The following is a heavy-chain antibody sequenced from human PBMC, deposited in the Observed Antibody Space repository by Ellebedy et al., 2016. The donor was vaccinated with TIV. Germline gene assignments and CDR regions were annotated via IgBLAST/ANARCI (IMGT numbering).Heavy chain of an antibody. J-gene: IGHJ4*02. Sequence: SCKASGGTFSSYGMHWVRQAPGKGLEWVAVIWYDGSNKYYADSVKGRFTISRDNSKNTLILQVNSLRAEDTAVYYCAREMLGGGYSFVTDCWGQGTLVTVSS. CDR1: GGTFSSYG. D-gene: IGHD5-18*01. CDR3: AREMLGGGYSFVTDC. CDR2: IWYDGSNK. V-gene: IGHV3-33*01.